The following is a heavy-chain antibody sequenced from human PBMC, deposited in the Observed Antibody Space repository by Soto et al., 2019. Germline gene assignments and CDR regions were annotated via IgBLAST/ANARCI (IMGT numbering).Heavy chain of an antibody. J-gene: IGHJ2*01. CDR1: GFTFSSYG. CDR2: IWYDGSNK. CDR3: AREDSTTVTPLRGYFDL. V-gene: IGHV3-33*01. D-gene: IGHD4-4*01. Sequence: QVQLVESGGGVVQPGRSLRLSCAASGFTFSSYGMHWVRQAPGKGLEWVAVIWYDGSNKYYADSVKGRFTISRDNSKNTLYLQMKSLRAEDTAVYYCAREDSTTVTPLRGYFDLWGRGTLVTVSS.